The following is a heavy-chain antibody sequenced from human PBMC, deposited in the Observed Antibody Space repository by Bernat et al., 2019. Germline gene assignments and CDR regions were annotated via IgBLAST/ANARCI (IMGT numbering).Heavy chain of an antibody. J-gene: IGHJ4*02. Sequence: EVQLLESGGGLVQPGGSLRLSCAASGFTFSSCAMSWVRQAPGKGLEWVPVISGSGDSTYGAASVQGQFTSSRDNSNNTLYLQMNSLRADDTDVYYCAKSYSSVWSTFDYWGQGALVTVSS. CDR1: GFTFSSCA. CDR3: AKSYSSVWSTFDY. V-gene: IGHV3-23*01. D-gene: IGHD6-19*01. CDR2: ISGSGDST.